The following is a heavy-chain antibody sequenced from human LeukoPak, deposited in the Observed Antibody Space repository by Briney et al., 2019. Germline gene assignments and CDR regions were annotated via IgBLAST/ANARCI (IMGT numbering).Heavy chain of an antibody. CDR3: AKSSLGGTYRGWFDP. CDR2: ISGSDGRT. D-gene: IGHD3-16*01. J-gene: IGHJ5*02. V-gene: IGHV3-23*01. CDR1: AFTFSSYA. Sequence: GGSLRLSCAASAFTFSSYAMGWVRQAPGKGLEWVSAISGSDGRTYYADSVTGRFTISRDNSKNTLYLQMNSLRTEDTAVYYCAKSSLGGTYRGWFDPWGQGTLVTVSS.